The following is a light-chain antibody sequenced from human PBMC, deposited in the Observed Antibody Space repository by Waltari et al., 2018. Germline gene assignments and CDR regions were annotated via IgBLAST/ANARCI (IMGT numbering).Light chain of an antibody. Sequence: QSALTQPASVSGSPGQSITISCTATSSDVGNYILVSWYQQHPGKAPTLMISEVTKWPSGVSNRFSGSKSGNTASLTISGLQAEDEADYYCCSYAGSSTFYVFGTGTKVTVL. CDR1: SSDVGNYIL. CDR3: CSYAGSSTFYV. J-gene: IGLJ1*01. CDR2: EVT. V-gene: IGLV2-23*02.